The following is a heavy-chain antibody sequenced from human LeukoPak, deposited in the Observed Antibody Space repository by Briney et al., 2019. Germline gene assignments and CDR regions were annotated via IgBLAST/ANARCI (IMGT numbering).Heavy chain of an antibody. CDR2: IRSKVYGGTP. J-gene: IGHJ4*02. CDR3: TRDQTPYY. CDR1: EFSVGSNY. Sequence: GGSLRLSCAASEFSVGSNYMTWVRQAPGKGLEWVGFIRSKVYGGTPEYAASVKGRFTISRDDSKGIAYLQMDSLKTEDTAVYYCTRDQTPYYWGQGTLVTVSS. V-gene: IGHV3-49*04.